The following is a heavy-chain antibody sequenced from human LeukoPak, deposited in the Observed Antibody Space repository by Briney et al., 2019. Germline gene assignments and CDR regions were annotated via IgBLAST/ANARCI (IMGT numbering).Heavy chain of an antibody. D-gene: IGHD1-26*01. CDR3: ARHSGSYRSFDY. V-gene: IGHV4-59*11. CDR2: ISYSGST. J-gene: IGHJ4*02. CDR1: GGSISSLY. Sequence: SETLSLTCTVSGGSISSLYWSWIRQPPGKGLEWIGYISYSGSTNYNPSLKSRVTISVDTSKNHFSLKLNSVTAADTAVYYCARHSGSYRSFDYWGQGTLVTVSS.